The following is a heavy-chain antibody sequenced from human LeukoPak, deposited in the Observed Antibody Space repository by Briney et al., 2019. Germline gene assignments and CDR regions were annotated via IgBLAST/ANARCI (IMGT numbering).Heavy chain of an antibody. D-gene: IGHD3-22*01. CDR2: ISGTDGTT. Sequence: PGGSLRLSCAASGFTFSSYAMTWVRQAPGEGLEWVSAISGTDGTTYYADSVKGRFTISRDNSKNILYLQMNSLRAEDTALYYCAKALYDSGAYSFDCWGQGTLVTVSS. CDR1: GFTFSSYA. CDR3: AKALYDSGAYSFDC. J-gene: IGHJ4*02. V-gene: IGHV3-23*01.